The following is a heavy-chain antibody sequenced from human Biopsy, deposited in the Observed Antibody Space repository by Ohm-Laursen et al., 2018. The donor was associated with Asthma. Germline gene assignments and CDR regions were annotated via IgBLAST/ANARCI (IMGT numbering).Heavy chain of an antibody. D-gene: IGHD4-17*01. Sequence: SLRLSCAASGFSFSNFAIHWVRQAPGKGLGWVGVISKDASTQDYADSVKGRFTMARDNSKNTLDLQMNSLREEDTAVYYCVRDGADDAFDIWGQGTVVSVSS. V-gene: IGHV3-30*01. J-gene: IGHJ3*02. CDR3: VRDGADDAFDI. CDR1: GFSFSNFA. CDR2: ISKDASTQ.